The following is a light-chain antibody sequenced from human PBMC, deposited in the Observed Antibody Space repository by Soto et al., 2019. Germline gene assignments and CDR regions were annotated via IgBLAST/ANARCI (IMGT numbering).Light chain of an antibody. V-gene: IGKV3-20*01. CDR2: GAS. CDR3: QQYGSSPPFT. Sequence: EIVLTQSPGTLSLSPGERATLSCRASQSVSSSYLGWYQQKPDQAPRLLIYGASSRATGIPDRFSGSGSGTDFTLTISRLEPEDFAVYYCQQYGSSPPFTFGPGTKVDIK. CDR1: QSVSSSY. J-gene: IGKJ3*01.